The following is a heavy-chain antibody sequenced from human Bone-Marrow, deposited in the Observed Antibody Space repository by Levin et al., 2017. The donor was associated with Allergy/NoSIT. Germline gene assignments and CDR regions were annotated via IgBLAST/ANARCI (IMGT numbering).Heavy chain of an antibody. Sequence: GESLKISCAASGFTFSSYAMSWVRQAPGKGLEWISAISGSGGSTYYADSVKGRFTISRDNSKNTLYLQMNSLRAEDTAVYYCASYYYDSSGYSTPPDYWGQGTLVTVSS. J-gene: IGHJ4*02. CDR3: ASYYYDSSGYSTPPDY. CDR2: ISGSGGST. CDR1: GFTFSSYA. V-gene: IGHV3-23*01. D-gene: IGHD3-22*01.